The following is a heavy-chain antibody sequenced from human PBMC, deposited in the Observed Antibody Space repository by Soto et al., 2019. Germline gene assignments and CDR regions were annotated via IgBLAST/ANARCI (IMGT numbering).Heavy chain of an antibody. CDR1: GLTFSNYA. D-gene: IGHD3-10*01. Sequence: EVHLLESGGDLVQPGGSLRLSCAASGLTFSNYAMNWVRQAPGKGLEWVSTISGSGISTYYTDSVKGRFTISRDNSENTLYLQMNNLRVEDTAVYYCASPTGIYWGQGTLVTVSS. CDR2: ISGSGIST. V-gene: IGHV3-23*01. CDR3: ASPTGIY. J-gene: IGHJ4*02.